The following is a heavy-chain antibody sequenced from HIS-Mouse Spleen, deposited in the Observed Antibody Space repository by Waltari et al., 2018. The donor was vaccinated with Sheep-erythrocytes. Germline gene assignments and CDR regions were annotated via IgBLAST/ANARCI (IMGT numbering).Heavy chain of an antibody. CDR1: GGSFRGYY. D-gene: IGHD6-19*01. V-gene: IGHV4-34*01. CDR3: ALSVDLAGAFDI. CDR2: INHSGST. Sequence: QVHLQQWGAVLLKPSETLSLPCAVYGGSFRGYYWSWIRQPPGKGLEWIGEINHSGSTNYNPSLKSRVTISVDTSKNQFSLKLSSVTAADTAVYYCALSVDLAGAFDIWGQGTMVTVSS. J-gene: IGHJ3*02.